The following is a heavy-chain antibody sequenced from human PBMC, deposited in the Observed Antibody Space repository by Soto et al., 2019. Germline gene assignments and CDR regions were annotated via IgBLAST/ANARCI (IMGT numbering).Heavy chain of an antibody. D-gene: IGHD5-18*01. J-gene: IGHJ6*02. CDR3: ARDNPTGYTAMVSYGMDV. V-gene: IGHV1-69*01. CDR2: IIPIFGTA. Sequence: QVQLVQSGAEVKKPGSSVKVSCKASGGTFSSYAISWVRQAPGQGLEWMGGIIPIFGTANYAQKFQGRVTMTADESTSTAYMELSSLRSEDTAVYYCARDNPTGYTAMVSYGMDVWGQGTTVTVSS. CDR1: GGTFSSYA.